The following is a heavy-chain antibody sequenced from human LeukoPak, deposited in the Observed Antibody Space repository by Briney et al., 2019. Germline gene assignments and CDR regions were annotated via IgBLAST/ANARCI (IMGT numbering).Heavy chain of an antibody. CDR1: GFTFSSYA. CDR3: AKVVEYSSSVDY. Sequence: GGALRLSCAASGFTFSSYAMHGVRQAPGRGGEGVAVISYDGRNKYYADSVRGGLTISRDNSKNPLYLQMNSLRAEDTAVYYCAKVVEYSSSVDYWGQGTLVTVSS. CDR2: ISYDGRNK. D-gene: IGHD6-6*01. J-gene: IGHJ4*02. V-gene: IGHV3-30*04.